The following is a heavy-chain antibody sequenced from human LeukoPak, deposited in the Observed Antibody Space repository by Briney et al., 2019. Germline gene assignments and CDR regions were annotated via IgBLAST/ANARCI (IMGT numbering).Heavy chain of an antibody. CDR2: IYYSGST. D-gene: IGHD6-13*01. V-gene: IGHV4-59*12. CDR3: ARDKSMDRIAAAIDY. Sequence: PSETLSLTCTVSGGSISSYYWSWIRQPPGKGLEWIGYIYYSGSTNYNPSLKSRVTISVDTSKNQFSLKLSSVTAADTAVYYCARDKSMDRIAAAIDYWGQGTLVTVSS. J-gene: IGHJ4*02. CDR1: GGSISSYY.